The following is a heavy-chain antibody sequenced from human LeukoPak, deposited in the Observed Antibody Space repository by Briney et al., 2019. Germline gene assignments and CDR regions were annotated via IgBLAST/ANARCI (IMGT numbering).Heavy chain of an antibody. V-gene: IGHV3-30-3*01. CDR1: GFTFSSYA. D-gene: IGHD3-22*01. CDR2: ISYDGSNK. Sequence: PGGSLRLSCAASGFTFSSYAMHWVRQAPGKGLEWVAVISYDGSNKYYADSVKGRFTISRDSSKNTLYLQMNSLRAEDTAVYYCARGGRDYYDSSGYYLPFDYWGQGTLVTVSS. J-gene: IGHJ4*02. CDR3: ARGGRDYYDSSGYYLPFDY.